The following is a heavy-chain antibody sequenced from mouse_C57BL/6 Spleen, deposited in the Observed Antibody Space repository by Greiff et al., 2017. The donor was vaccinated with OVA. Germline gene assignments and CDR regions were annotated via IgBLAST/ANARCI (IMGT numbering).Heavy chain of an antibody. V-gene: IGHV1-18*01. CDR1: GYTFTDYN. CDR3: ARTDYYGSSYWYFDV. CDR2: INPTNGGT. D-gene: IGHD1-1*01. J-gene: IGHJ1*03. Sequence: EVQLQQSGPELVKPGASVKIPCKASGYTFTDYNMDWVKQSHGKSLEWIGDINPTNGGTIYNQKFKGKATLTVDKSSSTAYMELRSLTSEDTAVYYCARTDYYGSSYWYFDVWGTGTTVTVSS.